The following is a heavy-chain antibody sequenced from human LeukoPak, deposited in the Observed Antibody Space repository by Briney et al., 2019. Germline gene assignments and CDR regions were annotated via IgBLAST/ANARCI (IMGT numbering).Heavy chain of an antibody. Sequence: SETLSLTCTVSGGSISSYYWSWIRQHPGKGLEWIGYIYYSGSTYYNPSLKSRVTISVDTSKNQFSLKLSSVTAADTAVYYCARASSAAGPFDYWGQGTLVTVSS. V-gene: IGHV4-59*06. CDR1: GGSISSYY. J-gene: IGHJ4*02. D-gene: IGHD6-13*01. CDR2: IYYSGST. CDR3: ARASSAAGPFDY.